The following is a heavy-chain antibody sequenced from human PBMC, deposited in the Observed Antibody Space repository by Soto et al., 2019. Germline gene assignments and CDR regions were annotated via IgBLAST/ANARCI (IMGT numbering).Heavy chain of an antibody. CDR2: IYNSGST. V-gene: IGHV4-59*08. J-gene: IGHJ4*02. CDR1: GGSISSYY. Sequence: SETLSLTCTVSGGSISSYYWSWIRQPQGKRLKWIGYIYNSGSTNYNPSLKSRVTISVDTSKNQCSLKWISVTAADTAVEYGAGTTPTYCYYWGQGTLVTVSS. CDR3: AGTTPTYCYY. D-gene: IGHD4-17*01.